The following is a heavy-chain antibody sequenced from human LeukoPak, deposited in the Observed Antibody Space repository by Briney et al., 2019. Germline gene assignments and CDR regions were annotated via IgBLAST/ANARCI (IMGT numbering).Heavy chain of an antibody. CDR2: ISSSSSYI. Sequence: GGSLRLSCAASGFTFSSYSMNWVRQAPGKGLEWVSSISSSSSYIYYADSVKGRFTISRDNAKNSLYLQMNSLRAEDTAVYYCARDSAYCSGGSCSYDGPDYGMDVWGQGTTVTVSS. J-gene: IGHJ6*02. V-gene: IGHV3-21*01. CDR3: ARDSAYCSGGSCSYDGPDYGMDV. D-gene: IGHD2-15*01. CDR1: GFTFSSYS.